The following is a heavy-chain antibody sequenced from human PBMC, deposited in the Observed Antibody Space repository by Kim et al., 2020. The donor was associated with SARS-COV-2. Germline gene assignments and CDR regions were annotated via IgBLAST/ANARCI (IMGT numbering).Heavy chain of an antibody. V-gene: IGHV3-48*03. CDR3: ARDNRVSGYYLHAFDI. D-gene: IGHD3-22*01. Sequence: GGSLRLSCAASGFTFSSYEMNWVRQAPGKGLEWVSYISGSGNTISYADSVKGRFTVSRDNAKNSLYLQMNSLRAEDTAVYYCARDNRVSGYYLHAFDIWGQGTRGTVSS. J-gene: IGHJ3*02. CDR1: GFTFSSYE. CDR2: ISGSGNTI.